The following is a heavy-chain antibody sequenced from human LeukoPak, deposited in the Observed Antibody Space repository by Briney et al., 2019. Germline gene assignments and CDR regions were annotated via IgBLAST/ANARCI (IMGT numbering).Heavy chain of an antibody. CDR3: ARGYYYDSSGYPPPFDY. CDR2: IYYSGST. D-gene: IGHD3-22*01. J-gene: IGHJ4*02. CDR1: GGSISSGGYY. Sequence: SETLSLTCTVSGGSISSGGYYWSWIRQHPGKGLEWIGYIYYSGSTYYNPSLKSRVTISVDTSKNQFSLKLSSVTAAVTAVYYCARGYYYDSSGYPPPFDYWGQGTLVTVSS. V-gene: IGHV4-31*03.